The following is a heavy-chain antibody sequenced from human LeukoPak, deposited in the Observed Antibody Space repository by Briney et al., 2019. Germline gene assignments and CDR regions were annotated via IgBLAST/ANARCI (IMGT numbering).Heavy chain of an antibody. V-gene: IGHV4-59*01. J-gene: IGHJ4*02. Sequence: SETLSLTCTVSGGSLSSFYWGWIRQPPGKGLEWIGYIYSSGSTKYNPSLKSRVTISVDTSKNQFSLKLNSATAADTAVYCCARALGPYGSGSSYYFDHWGQGTLLTVSP. CDR3: ARALGPYGSGSSYYFDH. D-gene: IGHD3-10*01. CDR1: GGSLSSFY. CDR2: IYSSGST.